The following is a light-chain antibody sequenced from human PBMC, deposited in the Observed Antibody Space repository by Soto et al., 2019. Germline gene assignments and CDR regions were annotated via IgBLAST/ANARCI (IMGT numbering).Light chain of an antibody. CDR2: KSS. CDR1: QSLVYSDGNAY. Sequence: DVVMTQSPLSLPVTLGQPASISCRSSQSLVYSDGNAYLNWFQQRPGQSPRRLIYKSSNRDYGVQYIFSGSGSGTDFEMQINRVEAEAVGVYYCMQATHLPPTFGRGTRVEIK. CDR3: MQATHLPPT. J-gene: IGKJ1*01. V-gene: IGKV2-30*01.